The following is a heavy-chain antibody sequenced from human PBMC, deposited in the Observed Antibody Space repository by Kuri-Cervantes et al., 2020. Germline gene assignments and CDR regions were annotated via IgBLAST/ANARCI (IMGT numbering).Heavy chain of an antibody. Sequence: SETLSLTCAVYGGSFSDYYWSWIRQPPGKGLEWIGEINHSGSTNYNPSLKSRVTVSVDKSKNQFSLKLSSVTAADTAVYYCARDAQVWGKGTTVTVSS. CDR3: ARDAQV. J-gene: IGHJ6*04. CDR2: INHSGST. V-gene: IGHV4-34*01. CDR1: GGSFSDYY. D-gene: IGHD2-2*01.